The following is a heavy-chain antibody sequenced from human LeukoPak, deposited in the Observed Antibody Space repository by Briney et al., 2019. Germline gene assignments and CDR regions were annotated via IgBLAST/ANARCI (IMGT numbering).Heavy chain of an antibody. CDR3: ARVRFGYDSSGYYSYYYGMDV. CDR2: IYYSGST. V-gene: IGHV4-39*07. Sequence: SETLSLTCTVSGGSISSSSYYWGWIRQPPGTGPEWIGSIYYSGSTYYNPSLKSRVTISVDTSKNQFSLKLSSVTAADTAVYYCARVRFGYDSSGYYSYYYGMDVWGQGTTVTVSS. D-gene: IGHD3-22*01. J-gene: IGHJ6*02. CDR1: GGSISSSSYY.